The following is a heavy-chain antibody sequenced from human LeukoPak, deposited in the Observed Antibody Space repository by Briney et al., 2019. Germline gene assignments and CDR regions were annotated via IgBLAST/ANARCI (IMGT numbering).Heavy chain of an antibody. J-gene: IGHJ4*02. CDR3: AKANYYDSSGSFDY. CDR2: IRYDGSNK. Sequence: PGGSLRLSCAASGFTFSSYGMHWVRQAPGKGLEWVAFIRYDGSNKYYADSVKGRFTISRDNSKNTLYLRMNSLRAEDTAVYYCAKANYYDSSGSFDYWGQGTLVTVSS. D-gene: IGHD3-22*01. CDR1: GFTFSSYG. V-gene: IGHV3-30*02.